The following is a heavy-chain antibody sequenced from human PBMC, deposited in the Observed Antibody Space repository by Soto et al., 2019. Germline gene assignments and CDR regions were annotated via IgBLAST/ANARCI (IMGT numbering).Heavy chain of an antibody. CDR2: IYYSGST. Sequence: SETLSLTCTVSGGSISGYYWSWIRQPPGKGLEWIGSIYYSGSTYYNPSLKSRVTISVDTSKNQFSLKLSSVTAADTAVYYCARQGTSYYDSSGYYYHYYYGMDVWGQGTTVTVSS. D-gene: IGHD3-22*01. CDR3: ARQGTSYYDSSGYYYHYYYGMDV. CDR1: GGSISGYY. V-gene: IGHV4-59*05. J-gene: IGHJ6*02.